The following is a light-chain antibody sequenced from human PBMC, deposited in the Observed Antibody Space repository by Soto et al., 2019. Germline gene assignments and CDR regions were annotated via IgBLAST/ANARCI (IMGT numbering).Light chain of an antibody. V-gene: IGKV2-30*01. CDR3: MQGTHLPPRFT. Sequence: DVVMTQSPLSLPVTLGQPASISCRSSQSLVYSDGNTYLNWFQQRPGQSPRSLIYKVSNRDSGVPDRFSGSGSCTDFTLKISRVEAEDVGVYYCMQGTHLPPRFTFGPGTKVDIK. CDR2: KVS. J-gene: IGKJ3*01. CDR1: QSLVYSDGNTY.